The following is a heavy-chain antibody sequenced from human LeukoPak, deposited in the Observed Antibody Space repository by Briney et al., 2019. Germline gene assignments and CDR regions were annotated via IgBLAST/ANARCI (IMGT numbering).Heavy chain of an antibody. J-gene: IGHJ4*02. CDR1: GGSIRSYY. CDR2: IYYSGST. D-gene: IGHD4-17*01. CDR3: ARGLGDSSFDY. V-gene: IGHV4-59*01. Sequence: SETLSLTCTVSGGSIRSYYWNWIRQPPGKGLEWIGYIYYSGSTNYNPSLKSRVTISVDTSKNQFSLKLSFVTAADTAVYYCARGLGDSSFDYWGQGTLVTVSS.